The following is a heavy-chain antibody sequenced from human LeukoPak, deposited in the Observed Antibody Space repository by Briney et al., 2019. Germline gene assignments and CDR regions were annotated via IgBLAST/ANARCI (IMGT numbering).Heavy chain of an antibody. CDR1: GFTFSSYA. Sequence: PGGSLKLSCAASGFTFSSYAMAWVRQAPGKGLEWVSIISVSGVDTYYADSVKGRFTISRDNSRNTLSLQMSNLRADDTAIYYCVKSGGLRVFSDWSESGYWGQGTLVTVSS. V-gene: IGHV3-23*01. CDR2: ISVSGVDT. D-gene: IGHD6-19*01. J-gene: IGHJ4*02. CDR3: VKSGGLRVFSDWSESGY.